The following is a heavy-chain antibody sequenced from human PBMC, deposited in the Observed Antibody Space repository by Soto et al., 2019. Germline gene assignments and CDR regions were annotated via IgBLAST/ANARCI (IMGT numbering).Heavy chain of an antibody. D-gene: IGHD3-3*01. Sequence: GGSLRLSCAASGFTFSSYSMNWVRQAPGKGLEWVSSISSSSSYIYYADSVKGRFTISRDNAKNSLYLQMNSLRAEDTAVYYCARAQVEWLLLRGYYYYYGMDVWGQGTTVTVSS. CDR1: GFTFSSYS. J-gene: IGHJ6*02. CDR3: ARAQVEWLLLRGYYYYYGMDV. V-gene: IGHV3-21*01. CDR2: ISSSSSYI.